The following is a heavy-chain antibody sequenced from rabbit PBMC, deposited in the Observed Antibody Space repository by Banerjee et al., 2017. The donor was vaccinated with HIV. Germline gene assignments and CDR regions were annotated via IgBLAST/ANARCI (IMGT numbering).Heavy chain of an antibody. Sequence: QLVESGGGLVQPGESLKLSCTVSGFDFSSYGVSWVRQAPGKGLEWIGYIDPVFGRTIYADWVNGRVTFSSHNAQNTVYLQLDSLTAADTATYFCVRVVAGVYFNLWGQGTLVTVS. CDR1: GFDFSSYG. J-gene: IGHJ4*01. CDR3: VRVVAGVYFNL. CDR2: IDPVFGRT. D-gene: IGHD4-1*01. V-gene: IGHV1S7*01.